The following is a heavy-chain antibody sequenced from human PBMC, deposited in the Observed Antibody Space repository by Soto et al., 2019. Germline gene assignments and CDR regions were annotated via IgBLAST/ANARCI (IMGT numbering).Heavy chain of an antibody. CDR3: ARGNHRWLQLWYFDL. D-gene: IGHD5-12*01. CDR1: GGTFSSYA. V-gene: IGHV1-69*12. Sequence: QVQLVQSGAEVKKPGSSVKVSCKASGGTFSSYAISWVRQAPGQGLEWMGGIIPIFGTVNYAQKFQGRVTITAVESTSTAYMELSSLRSEATAVYYCARGNHRWLQLWYFDLWGRGTLVTVSS. J-gene: IGHJ2*01. CDR2: IIPIFGTV.